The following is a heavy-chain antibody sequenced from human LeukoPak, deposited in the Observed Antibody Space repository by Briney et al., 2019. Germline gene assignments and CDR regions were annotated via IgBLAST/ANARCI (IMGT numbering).Heavy chain of an antibody. CDR1: GFTFDDYV. CDR3: AKAKRNSDYLFDY. CDR2: IGWNKDKI. V-gene: IGHV3-9*01. Sequence: GGSLRLSCAASGFTFDDYVMHWVRQAPGQGLEWVSSIGWNKDKILYADSLKGRFTISRDNARRSLFLQMDSLRAEDTAFYYCAKAKRNSDYLFDYWGQGTLVAVSS. D-gene: IGHD5-12*01. J-gene: IGHJ4*02.